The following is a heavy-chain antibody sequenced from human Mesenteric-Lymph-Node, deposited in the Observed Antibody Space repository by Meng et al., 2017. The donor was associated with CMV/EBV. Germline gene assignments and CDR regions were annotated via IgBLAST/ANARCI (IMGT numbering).Heavy chain of an antibody. CDR1: GYTFTSYY. J-gene: IGHJ6*02. Sequence: ASVKVSCKASGYTFTSYYMHWVRQAPGQGLEWMGWMNPNSGNTGYAQKFQGRVTITRNTSISTAYMELSSLRSEDTAVYYCARGKFWSGYFYYYYGMDVWGQGTTVTVSS. D-gene: IGHD3-3*01. CDR3: ARGKFWSGYFYYYYGMDV. CDR2: MNPNSGNT. V-gene: IGHV1-8*03.